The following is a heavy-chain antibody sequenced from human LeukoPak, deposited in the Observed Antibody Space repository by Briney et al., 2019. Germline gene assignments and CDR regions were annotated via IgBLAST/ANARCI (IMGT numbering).Heavy chain of an antibody. CDR3: ARGGDGYNNVDY. D-gene: IGHD5-24*01. CDR2: ISSSSSYI. V-gene: IGHV3-21*01. J-gene: IGHJ4*02. Sequence: GGSLKLSCAASGFTFSSYSMNWVRQAPGKGLEWVSSISSSSSYIYYADSVKGRFTISRDNAKNSLYLQMNSLRAEDTAVYYCARGGDGYNNVDYWGQGTLVTVSS. CDR1: GFTFSSYS.